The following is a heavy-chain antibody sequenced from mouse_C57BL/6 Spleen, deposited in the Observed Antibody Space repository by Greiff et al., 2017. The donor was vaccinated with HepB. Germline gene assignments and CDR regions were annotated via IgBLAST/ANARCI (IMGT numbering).Heavy chain of an antibody. J-gene: IGHJ3*01. D-gene: IGHD2-4*01. V-gene: IGHV1-55*01. CDR1: GYTFTSYW. CDR3: ADYDGRGFAY. CDR2: IYPGSGST. Sequence: QVHVKQPGAELVKPGASVEMSCKASGYTFTSYWITWVKQRPGQGLEWIGDIYPGSGSTNYNEKFKSKATLTVDTSSSTAYMQLSSLTSEDSAVYYCADYDGRGFAYWGQGTLVTVSA.